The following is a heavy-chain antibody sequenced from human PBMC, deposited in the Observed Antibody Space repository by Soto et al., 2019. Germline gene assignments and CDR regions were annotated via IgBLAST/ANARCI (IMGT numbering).Heavy chain of an antibody. Sequence: LRLSCAASGFTFSTNAMSWVRQAPGKGLEWVSLISSGGGTTYYADSVKGRFTISRDNSKNTLYLQMNSLRAEDTALYYCAKDRGTGVGLQYFDYWGQGTVVTVS. CDR3: AKDRGTGVGLQYFDY. CDR2: ISSGGGTT. J-gene: IGHJ4*02. CDR1: GFTFSTNA. V-gene: IGHV3-23*01. D-gene: IGHD3-3*01.